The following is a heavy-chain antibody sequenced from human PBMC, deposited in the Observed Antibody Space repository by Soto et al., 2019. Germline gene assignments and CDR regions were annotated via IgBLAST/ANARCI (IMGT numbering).Heavy chain of an antibody. CDR2: ISNDEGDY. J-gene: IGHJ2*01. V-gene: IGHV3-30*03. D-gene: IGHD3-9*01. CDR3: SSSRRHTRLAPGLGIPVNGSSDL. Sequence: KTQGKGLEWVAVISNDEGDYKYADSVKGRFTISRDNSRNTLYLQMDSLRTEDTAVYYFSSSRRHTRLAPGLGIPVNGSSDL.